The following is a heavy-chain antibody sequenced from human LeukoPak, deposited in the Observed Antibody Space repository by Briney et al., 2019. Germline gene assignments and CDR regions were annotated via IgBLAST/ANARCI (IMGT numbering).Heavy chain of an antibody. CDR3: ARNFDFSSFDI. CDR1: GFTFDDYG. J-gene: IGHJ3*02. D-gene: IGHD3-3*01. V-gene: IGHV3-20*04. Sequence: PGGSLRLSCAASGFTFDDYGMSWVRQAPGKGLEWVSGINWNGDNTAYADSVKGRITVSRDNAKNSLYLQMNSLRVEDTALYYFARNFDFSSFDIWGRGTMVTVSS. CDR2: INWNGDNT.